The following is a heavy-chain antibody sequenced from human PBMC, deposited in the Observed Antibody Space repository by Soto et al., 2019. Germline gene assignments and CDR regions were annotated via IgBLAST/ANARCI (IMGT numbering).Heavy chain of an antibody. CDR3: ARRKPAFSCCSCYLTYFRFDP. Sequence: QVQLQESGPGLVKPSETLSLTCTVSGGSISTYFWSWIRQPPGKGLEWIGNIYYSGTTDYNPSLKSRRTLSVDAAKNQFALRLSSVRGADTAVYYCARRKPAFSCCSCYLTYFRFDPWGQGTPVTVSS. CDR1: GGSISTYF. D-gene: IGHD2-15*01. J-gene: IGHJ5*02. V-gene: IGHV4-59*01. CDR2: IYYSGTT.